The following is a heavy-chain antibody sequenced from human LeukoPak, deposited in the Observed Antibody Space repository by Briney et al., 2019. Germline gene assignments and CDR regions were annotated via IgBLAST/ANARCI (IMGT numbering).Heavy chain of an antibody. CDR3: ARVGVGGSYSPGGDYYYYYYMDV. D-gene: IGHD1-26*01. CDR2: IYYSGTT. V-gene: IGHV4-59*01. J-gene: IGHJ6*03. CDR1: GASIDSYY. Sequence: SETLSLTCTISGASIDSYYWSWIRQPPGKGLEWIGYIYYSGTTNYNPSLKSRVTISVDTSKNQFSLKLSSVTAADTGVNYCARVGVGGSYSPGGDYYYYYYMDVWGKGTTVTVSS.